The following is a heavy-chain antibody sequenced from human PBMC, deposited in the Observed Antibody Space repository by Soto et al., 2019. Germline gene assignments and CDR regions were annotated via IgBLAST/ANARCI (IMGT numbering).Heavy chain of an antibody. CDR3: ARRTSFLGAFDY. CDR2: VAAGGGHT. Sequence: XESLRLSCVASGFSFDKYAMAWVRQAPGKGLEWVSHVAAGGGHTYYAESVKGRFTISRDNSKNTLFLQINTLRADDTAIYFCARRTSFLGAFDYWGQGVLVTVSS. V-gene: IGHV3-23*01. J-gene: IGHJ4*02. CDR1: GFSFDKYA. D-gene: IGHD3-16*02.